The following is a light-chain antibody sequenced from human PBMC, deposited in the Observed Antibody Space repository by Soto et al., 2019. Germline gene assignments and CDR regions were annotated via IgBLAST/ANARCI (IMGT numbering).Light chain of an antibody. J-gene: IGKJ2*01. CDR1: EDITNY. Sequence: DIYMAQSPSSLSASVGDRVTITCQASEDITNYLNWYQQKPGKAPKLLIYDASSLETGVPLRFTGGGSGTNFTFTISGLQPQDIASYYCQQYGNLPLTFGQGTMVEFK. CDR3: QQYGNLPLT. CDR2: DAS. V-gene: IGKV1-33*01.